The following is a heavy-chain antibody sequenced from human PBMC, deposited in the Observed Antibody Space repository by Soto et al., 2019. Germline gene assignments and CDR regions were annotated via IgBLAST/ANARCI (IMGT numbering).Heavy chain of an antibody. Sequence: SETLSLTCTVSGGSISSGGYYWSWIRQHPGKGLEWIGYIYYSGSTYYNPSLKSRVTISVDTSKNQFSLKLSSVTAADTAVYYCARDGGGSRTWFDPWGQGTRVTVSP. CDR3: ARDGGGSRTWFDP. CDR1: GGSISSGGYY. D-gene: IGHD3-16*01. V-gene: IGHV4-31*03. CDR2: IYYSGST. J-gene: IGHJ5*02.